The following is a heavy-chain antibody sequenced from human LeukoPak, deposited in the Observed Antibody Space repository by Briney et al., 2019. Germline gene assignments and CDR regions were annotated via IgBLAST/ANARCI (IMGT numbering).Heavy chain of an antibody. CDR1: GFTFSGSA. V-gene: IGHV3-73*01. Sequence: PGGSLRLSCAASGFTFSGSAMHWVRQASGKGLEWVGRIRSKGNTYATAYAASVKGRFTISRDDSKNTAYLQMNSLKTEDTAVYYCTSSLYYYDSSGHWVDYWGQGTLVTVSS. CDR3: TSSLYYYDSSGHWVDY. CDR2: IRSKGNTYAT. D-gene: IGHD3-22*01. J-gene: IGHJ4*02.